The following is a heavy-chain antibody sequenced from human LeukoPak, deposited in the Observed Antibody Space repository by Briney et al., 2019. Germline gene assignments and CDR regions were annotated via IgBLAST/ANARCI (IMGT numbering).Heavy chain of an antibody. CDR3: AKDLLYYYDSSGSGSDV. Sequence: PGGSLRLSCAASAFTFSSYAMSWVRQAPGKGLEWLSAISGSGGSTYYADSVKGRFTISRDNSKNTLYLQMNSLRAEDTAVYYCAKDLLYYYDSSGSGSDVWGKGTTVTVSS. CDR2: ISGSGGST. D-gene: IGHD3-22*01. J-gene: IGHJ6*04. V-gene: IGHV3-23*01. CDR1: AFTFSSYA.